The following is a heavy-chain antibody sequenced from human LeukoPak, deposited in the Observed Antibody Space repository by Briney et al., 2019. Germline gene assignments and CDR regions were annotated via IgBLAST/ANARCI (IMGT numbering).Heavy chain of an antibody. Sequence: GGSLRLSRAASGFSFRTYGMHWVRQAPGKGLEWVAYMRHDGSHIYYAESVRGRFTISRDHSKNTLYLQMNSLSTDDTAEYYCAKTSGPGGIYTRSRIDHAIDYWGQGTLVTVSS. CDR3: AKTSGPGGIYTRSRIDHAIDY. CDR1: GFSFRTYG. J-gene: IGHJ4*02. CDR2: MRHDGSHI. V-gene: IGHV3-30*02. D-gene: IGHD2-2*01.